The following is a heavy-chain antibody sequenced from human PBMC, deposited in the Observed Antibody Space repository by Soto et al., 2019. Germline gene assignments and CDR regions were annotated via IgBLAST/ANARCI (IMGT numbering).Heavy chain of an antibody. CDR3: GRVAVAGTRFDY. D-gene: IGHD6-19*01. V-gene: IGHV4-4*02. J-gene: IGHJ4*02. CDR2: IYHSGST. Sequence: QVQLQESGPGLVKPSGTLFLTCAVSGGSISSSNWWRWVRQPPGKGLEWIGEIYHSGSTNNNPSLKSRVTISADKSKNQFSLKLSNVPGADTAVYYCGRVAVAGTRFDYWGQGTLVTVSS. CDR1: GGSISSSNW.